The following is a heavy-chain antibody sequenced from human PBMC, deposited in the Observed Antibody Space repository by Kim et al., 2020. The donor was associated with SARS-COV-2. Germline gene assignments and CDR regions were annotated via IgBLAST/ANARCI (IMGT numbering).Heavy chain of an antibody. J-gene: IGHJ3*02. CDR1: GYTFTSYA. D-gene: IGHD2-15*01. V-gene: IGHV7-4-1*02. CDR3: AREAIVTTSAAFDI. CDR2: INTNTGNP. Sequence: ASVKVSCKASGYTFTSYAMNWVRQAPGQGLEWMGWINTNTGNPTYAQGFTGRFVFSLDTSVSTAYLQISSLKAEDTAVYYCAREAIVTTSAAFDIWGQGTMVTVSS.